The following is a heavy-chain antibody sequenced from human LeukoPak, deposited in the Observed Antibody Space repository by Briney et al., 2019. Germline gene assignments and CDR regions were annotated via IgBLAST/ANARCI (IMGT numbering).Heavy chain of an antibody. D-gene: IGHD3-10*01. Sequence: GGSLRLSCAASGFTFSSYAMHWVRQAPGKGLEWVAVISYDGSNKYYADSVKGRFTISRDNSKNTLYLQMNSLRAEDTAVYYCAIDGSGSYSATLPIDYWGQGTLVTVSS. V-gene: IGHV3-30-3*01. J-gene: IGHJ4*02. CDR2: ISYDGSNK. CDR1: GFTFSSYA. CDR3: AIDGSGSYSATLPIDY.